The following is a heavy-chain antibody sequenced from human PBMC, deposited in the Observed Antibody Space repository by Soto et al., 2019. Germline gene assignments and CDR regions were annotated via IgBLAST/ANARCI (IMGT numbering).Heavy chain of an antibody. Sequence: GASVKVSCKASGGTFSSYAISWVRQAPGQGLEWMGGIIPIFGTANYAQKFQGRVTITADESTSTAYMELSSLRSEDTAVYYCARVGVVPAATWVFDYWGQGTLVTVSS. CDR3: ARVGVVPAATWVFDY. D-gene: IGHD2-2*01. J-gene: IGHJ4*02. CDR2: IIPIFGTA. CDR1: GGTFSSYA. V-gene: IGHV1-69*13.